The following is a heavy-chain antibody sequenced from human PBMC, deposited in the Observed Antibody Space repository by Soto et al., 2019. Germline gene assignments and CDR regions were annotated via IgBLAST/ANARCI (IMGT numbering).Heavy chain of an antibody. CDR3: ASGLMVYAAQRYYYGMDV. CDR2: IIPIFGTA. CDR1: GGTFSSYA. Sequence: GASVKVSCKASGGTFSSYAISWVRQAPGQGLEWMGGIIPIFGTANYAQKFQGRVTITADESTSRAYMELSSLRSEDTAVYYCASGLMVYAAQRYYYGMDVWGQGTTVTVSS. V-gene: IGHV1-69*13. J-gene: IGHJ6*02. D-gene: IGHD2-8*01.